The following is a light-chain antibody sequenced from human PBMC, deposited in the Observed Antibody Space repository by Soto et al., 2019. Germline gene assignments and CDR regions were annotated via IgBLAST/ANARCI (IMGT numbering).Light chain of an antibody. CDR2: AAS. CDR3: QQYNSYSPWT. CDR1: QSISNY. V-gene: IGKV1-27*01. J-gene: IGKJ1*01. Sequence: DIQLTQSLSSLSASMRYRVTCTCRASQSISNYLAWYQQKPGKVPKLLIYAASTLQSGVPSRFSGSGSGTDFTLTISSLQPDDFATYYCQQYNSYSPWTFGQGTMVDI.